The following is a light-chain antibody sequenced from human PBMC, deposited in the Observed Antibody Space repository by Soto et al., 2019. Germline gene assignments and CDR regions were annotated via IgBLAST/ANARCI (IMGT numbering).Light chain of an antibody. V-gene: IGKV1-39*01. CDR1: QSISSY. Sequence: DIQMTQSPSSLSASVGDRVTITCRASQSISSYLNWYQQKPGKAPKLLIYAASSLQSGGTSRFSGSGSGTDLTLTISSLQPEDFATYYCRQSYSTPPYTFAQGTKQEIK. CDR3: RQSYSTPPYT. J-gene: IGKJ2*01. CDR2: AAS.